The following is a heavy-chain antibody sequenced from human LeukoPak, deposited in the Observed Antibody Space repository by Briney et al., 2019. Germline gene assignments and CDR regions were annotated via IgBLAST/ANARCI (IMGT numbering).Heavy chain of an antibody. CDR1: GITLSNYG. J-gene: IGHJ4*02. D-gene: IGHD3-9*01. Sequence: GGSLRLSCAVPGITLSNYGMSWVRPAPGEGLEWVAGISGSGGWSNYAGSVKGRFTISRDNPKNTLYLQMNSLRAKDTAVYFSAKRGVVNRVILNGFHKDAYYFDSWGQGALVTVSS. CDR2: ISGSGGWS. V-gene: IGHV3-23*01. CDR3: AKRGVVNRVILNGFHKDAYYFDS.